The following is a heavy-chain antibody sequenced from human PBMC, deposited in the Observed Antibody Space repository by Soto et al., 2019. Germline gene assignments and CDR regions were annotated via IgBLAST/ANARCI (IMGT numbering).Heavy chain of an antibody. J-gene: IGHJ3*02. V-gene: IGHV1-58*01. CDR1: GFTFTSSA. D-gene: IGHD5-12*01. Sequence: GASVKVSCKASGFTFTSSAVQWVRQARGQRLEWIGWIVVGSGNTNYAQKFQERVTITRDMSTSTAYMELSSLRSEDTAVYYCAAVERGYSGYDSPDAFDIWGQGTMVTVSS. CDR2: IVVGSGNT. CDR3: AAVERGYSGYDSPDAFDI.